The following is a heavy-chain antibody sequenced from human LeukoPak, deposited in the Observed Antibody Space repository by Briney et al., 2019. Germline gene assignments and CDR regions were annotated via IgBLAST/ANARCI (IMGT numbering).Heavy chain of an antibody. CDR1: GFTFSSYA. Sequence: GGSLRLSCAAYGFTFSSYAMSWVRQAPGEGLEWVSAISGSGGSTYYADSVKGRFTISRDNSKNTLYLQMNSLRAEDTAVYYCAKVRTRDGYNYRYYGMDVWGQGTTVTVSS. CDR3: AKVRTRDGYNYRYYGMDV. CDR2: ISGSGGST. D-gene: IGHD5-24*01. J-gene: IGHJ6*02. V-gene: IGHV3-23*01.